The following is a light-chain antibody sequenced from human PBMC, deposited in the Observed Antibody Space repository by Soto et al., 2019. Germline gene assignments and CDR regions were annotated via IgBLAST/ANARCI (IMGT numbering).Light chain of an antibody. CDR1: QGISTY. J-gene: IGKJ2*01. V-gene: IGKV1-39*01. CDR3: QHSYRTPYT. CDR2: AAS. Sequence: DIQMTQSPSSLSASVGDRVTITCRASQGISTYLIWYQQRQGKAPKLLIYAASNLVSGVPSRFSGSGSGTEFTLTISSLQPEDFATYYCQHSYRTPYTFGQGTKLETK.